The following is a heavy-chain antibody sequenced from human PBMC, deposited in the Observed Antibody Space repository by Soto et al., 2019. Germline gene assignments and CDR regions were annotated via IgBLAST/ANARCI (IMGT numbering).Heavy chain of an antibody. CDR2: INPYNANT. J-gene: IGHJ3*02. Sequence: ASVKVSCKTSGYTVTNHGINWVRQAPGQGLEWMGWINPYNANTNYAQKLQGRVTMTTDTSTSTAYMDLRSLTSDDTAVYYCARDRVAGIWGDAFDIWGQGTMVTVSS. D-gene: IGHD3-16*01. CDR1: GYTVTNHG. CDR3: ARDRVAGIWGDAFDI. V-gene: IGHV1-18*04.